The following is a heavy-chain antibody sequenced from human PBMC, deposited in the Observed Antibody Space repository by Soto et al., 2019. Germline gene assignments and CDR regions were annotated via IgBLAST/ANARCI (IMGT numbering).Heavy chain of an antibody. CDR3: ARGRRYYDSSGYYFQH. CDR2: INHSGST. J-gene: IGHJ1*01. CDR1: GGSFSGYY. Sequence: SETLSLTCAVYGGSFSGYYWSWIRQPPGKGLEWIGEINHSGSTNYNPSLKSRVTISLDTSKNQFSLKLSSVTAADTAVYYCARGRRYYDSSGYYFQHWGQGTLVTVSS. V-gene: IGHV4-34*01. D-gene: IGHD3-22*01.